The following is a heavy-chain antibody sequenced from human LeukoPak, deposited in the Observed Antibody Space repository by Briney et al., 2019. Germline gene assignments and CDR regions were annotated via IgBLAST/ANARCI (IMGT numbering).Heavy chain of an antibody. Sequence: PSETLSLTCTVSGGSISSGGYYWSWIRQHPGKGLELIGYIYYSGNPYYNPSLKSRVTISVDTSKNQFSLKLSSVTAADTAVYLCARSPKPYYMDVWGKGSTVTVSS. J-gene: IGHJ6*03. V-gene: IGHV4-31*03. CDR3: ARSPKPYYMDV. CDR2: IYYSGNP. CDR1: GGSISSGGYY.